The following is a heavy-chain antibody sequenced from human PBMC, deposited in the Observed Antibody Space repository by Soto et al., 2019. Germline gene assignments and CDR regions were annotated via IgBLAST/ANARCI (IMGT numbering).Heavy chain of an antibody. V-gene: IGHV1-69*13. CDR1: GGTFSSYA. Sequence: GASVKVSCKASGGTFSSYAISWVRQAPGQGLEWMGGIIPIFGTANYAQKFQGRVTITADESTSTAYMELSSLRSEDTAVYYCARGDCSGGSCYFRPFDYWGQGTLVTVSS. CDR2: IIPIFGTA. J-gene: IGHJ4*02. D-gene: IGHD2-15*01. CDR3: ARGDCSGGSCYFRPFDY.